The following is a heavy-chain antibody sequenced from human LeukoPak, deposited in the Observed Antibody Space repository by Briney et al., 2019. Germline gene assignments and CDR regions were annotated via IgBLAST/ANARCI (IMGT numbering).Heavy chain of an antibody. V-gene: IGHV3-20*04. J-gene: IGHJ4*02. CDR1: GLAFDDYG. CDR2: INWDGGAT. D-gene: IGHD6-13*01. Sequence: GGSLRLSCVVSGLAFDDYGMNWVRQVPGKGLEWVSGINWDGGATHYADSVRDRFTISRDNAKNSLYLQVNSLRAEDTALYYCARDVSSSWYAFDYWGQGALVTVSS. CDR3: ARDVSSSWYAFDY.